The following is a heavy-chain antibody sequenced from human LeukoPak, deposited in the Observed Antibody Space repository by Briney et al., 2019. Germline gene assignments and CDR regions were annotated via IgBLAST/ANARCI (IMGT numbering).Heavy chain of an antibody. J-gene: IGHJ4*02. CDR2: IIPILGIA. D-gene: IGHD2-2*01. CDR3: AGRLRYCSSTSCYPY. V-gene: IGHV1-69*02. Sequence: GASVKVSCKASGGTFSSYTISWVRQAPGQGLEWMGRIIPILGIANYAQKFQGRVTITADKSTSTAYMELSSLRSEDTAVYYCAGRLRYCSSTSCYPYWGQGSLVTVSS. CDR1: GGTFSSYT.